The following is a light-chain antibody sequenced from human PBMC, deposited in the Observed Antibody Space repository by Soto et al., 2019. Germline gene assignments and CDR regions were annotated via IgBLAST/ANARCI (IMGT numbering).Light chain of an antibody. J-gene: IGKJ1*01. CDR1: QSVSSSF. V-gene: IGKV3-20*01. CDR2: GAS. Sequence: EIVLTQSPGTLSLSPGERATLSCRASQSVSSSFLAWYQQKPGQAPRLLIYGASSRPTGIPDRFSGSGSGTHFTLTISRLEPEDFAVYFCQPYGSSPRTFGQGTKVEI. CDR3: QPYGSSPRT.